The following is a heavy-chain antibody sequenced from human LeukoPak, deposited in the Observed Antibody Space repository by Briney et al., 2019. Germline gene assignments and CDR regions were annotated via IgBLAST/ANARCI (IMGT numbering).Heavy chain of an antibody. Sequence: GASVKVSCKASGYTFTSYDINWVRQATGQGLEWMGWMNPNSGNTGYAQKFQDRVTMTRNTSISTAYMELSSLRSEDTAVYYCARGGYSYGPRGTDYYYYYMDVWGKGTTVTVSS. D-gene: IGHD5-18*01. J-gene: IGHJ6*03. CDR3: ARGGYSYGPRGTDYYYYYMDV. CDR2: MNPNSGNT. V-gene: IGHV1-8*01. CDR1: GYTFTSYD.